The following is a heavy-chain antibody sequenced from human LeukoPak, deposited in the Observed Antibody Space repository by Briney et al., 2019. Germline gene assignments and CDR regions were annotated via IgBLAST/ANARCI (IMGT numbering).Heavy chain of an antibody. V-gene: IGHV4-34*01. J-gene: IGHJ5*02. Sequence: PSETLSLTCAVYGGSFSGYYWSWIRQPPGKGLEWIGEINHSGSTNYNPSLKSRVTISVDTSKNQFSLKLSSVTAADTAVYYCARAYPHMVRPIWFDPWGQGTLVTVSS. CDR3: ARAYPHMVRPIWFDP. D-gene: IGHD3-10*01. CDR2: INHSGST. CDR1: GGSFSGYY.